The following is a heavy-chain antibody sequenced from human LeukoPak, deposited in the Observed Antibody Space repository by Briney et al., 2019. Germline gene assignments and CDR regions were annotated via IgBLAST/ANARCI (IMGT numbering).Heavy chain of an antibody. Sequence: GASVKVSCKASGYTFTSYYMHLVRQAPGQGLEWMGIINPSGGSTSYAQKFQGRVTMTRDTSTSTVYMELSSLRSEDTAVYYCARASCSSTSCYAVYYWGQGTLVTVSS. D-gene: IGHD2-2*01. V-gene: IGHV1-46*01. J-gene: IGHJ4*02. CDR3: ARASCSSTSCYAVYY. CDR2: INPSGGST. CDR1: GYTFTSYY.